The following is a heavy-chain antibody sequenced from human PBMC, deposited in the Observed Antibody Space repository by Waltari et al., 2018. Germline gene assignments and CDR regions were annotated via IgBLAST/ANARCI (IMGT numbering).Heavy chain of an antibody. CDR2: ISPILGIA. CDR1: GGSFSSYT. V-gene: IGHV1-69*02. Sequence: QVQLVQSGAEVKKPGSSVKVSCKASGGSFSSYTISWVRQAPGQGLEWMGRISPILGIANYAQKFQGRVTITADKSTSTAYMELSSLRSEDTAVYYCARVWGANYYYYGMDVWGQGTTVTVSS. CDR3: ARVWGANYYYYGMDV. D-gene: IGHD1-26*01. J-gene: IGHJ6*02.